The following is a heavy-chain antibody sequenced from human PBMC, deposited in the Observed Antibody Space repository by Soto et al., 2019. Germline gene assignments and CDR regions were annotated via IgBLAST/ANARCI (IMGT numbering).Heavy chain of an antibody. Sequence: GASVKVSCKASGYTFTGYYMHWVRQAPGQGFEWMGRISPKSGGTNYAQKFQGRVTMTWDTSLNTAYMELSSLKFEDTAVCYCARPPGYVSDWYYFDLWGQGTLVTVSS. J-gene: IGHJ4*02. CDR2: ISPKSGGT. D-gene: IGHD3-9*01. CDR1: GYTFTGYY. V-gene: IGHV1-2*02. CDR3: ARPPGYVSDWYYFDL.